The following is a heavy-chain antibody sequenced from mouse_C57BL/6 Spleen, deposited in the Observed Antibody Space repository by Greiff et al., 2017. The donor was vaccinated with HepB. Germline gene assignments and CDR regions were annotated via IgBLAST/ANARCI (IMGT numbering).Heavy chain of an antibody. J-gene: IGHJ2*01. CDR1: GFTFSDYG. CDR2: ISSGSSTI. CDR3: ARDGNFFDY. D-gene: IGHD2-1*01. Sequence: DVKLVESGGGLVKPGGSLKLSCAASGFTFSDYGMHWVRQAPEKGLEWVAYISSGSSTIYYADTVKGRFAISRDNAKNTLFLQMTSLRSEDTAMYYCARDGNFFDYWGQGTTLTVSS. V-gene: IGHV5-17*01.